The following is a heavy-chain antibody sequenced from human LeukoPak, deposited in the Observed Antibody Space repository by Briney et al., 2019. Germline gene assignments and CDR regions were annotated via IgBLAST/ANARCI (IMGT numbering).Heavy chain of an antibody. CDR1: GFTFSSYG. D-gene: IGHD1-26*01. CDR3: SKDLGGSRRGGDY. Sequence: GGSLRLSCAASGFTFSSYGMHWVRQAPGKGLEWVAVISYDGSNKYYADSVKGRFTISRDNSKNTLYLQMNSLRAEDTAVYYCSKDLGGSRRGGDYWGQGTLVTVSS. CDR2: ISYDGSNK. J-gene: IGHJ4*02. V-gene: IGHV3-30*18.